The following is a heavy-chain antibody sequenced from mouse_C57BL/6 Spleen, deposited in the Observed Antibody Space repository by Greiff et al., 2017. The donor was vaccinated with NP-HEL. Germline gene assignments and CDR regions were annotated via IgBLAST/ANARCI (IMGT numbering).Heavy chain of an antibody. V-gene: IGHV1-82*01. CDR3: AREGTGSFAY. CDR1: GYAFSSSW. J-gene: IGHJ3*01. D-gene: IGHD4-1*01. Sequence: VQLQQSGPELVKPGASVKISCKASGYAFSSSWMNWVKQRPGKGLEWIGRIYPGEGDTNYNGKFKGKATLTADKSSSTAYMQLSSMTSEDSAVYFCAREGTGSFAYWGQGTLVTVSA. CDR2: IYPGEGDT.